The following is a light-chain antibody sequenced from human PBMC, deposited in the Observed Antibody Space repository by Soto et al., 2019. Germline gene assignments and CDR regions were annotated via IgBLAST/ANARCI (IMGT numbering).Light chain of an antibody. Sequence: QPVLTQSPSASASLGASVKLTCTLSSGHSSYAIAWHQQQPEEGPRYLMKLNSDGSHSKGDGIPDRFSGSSSGAERYLTISSVQSEDEADYYCQTWGTGIRVFGGGTKLTVL. CDR3: QTWGTGIRV. CDR1: SGHSSYA. J-gene: IGLJ2*01. V-gene: IGLV4-69*01. CDR2: LNSDGSH.